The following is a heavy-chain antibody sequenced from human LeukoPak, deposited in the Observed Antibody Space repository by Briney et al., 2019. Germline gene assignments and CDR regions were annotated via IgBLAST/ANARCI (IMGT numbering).Heavy chain of an antibody. CDR1: GFTFSSYE. D-gene: IGHD3-10*01. Sequence: PGGSLRLSCAASGFTFSSYEMNWVRQAPGKGLEWVSYISDSGSSIYYADSVKGRFTISRDNAKNSLYLQVDGLRAEDTAVYYCVRDGLGASGAFGHWFGPWGQGTLVTVSS. V-gene: IGHV3-48*03. CDR2: ISDSGSSI. CDR3: VRDGLGASGAFGHWFGP. J-gene: IGHJ5*02.